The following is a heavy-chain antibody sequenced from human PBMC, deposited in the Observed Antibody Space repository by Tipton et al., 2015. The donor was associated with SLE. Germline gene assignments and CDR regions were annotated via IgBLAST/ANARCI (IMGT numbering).Heavy chain of an antibody. J-gene: IGHJ4*02. V-gene: IGHV4-59*04. CDR3: ARQSAVGPGADS. CDR1: GDTIRDHY. CDR2: ITNNGNT. D-gene: IGHD2-2*01. Sequence: GLVKPSETLSLTCTVSGDTIRDHYWSWIRQPPGKGPEWIGRITNNGNTYYIPSLQSRVTMSVDTSKNHFSLKLSSVTAADTAVYYCARQSAVGPGADSWGLGTLVTVSS.